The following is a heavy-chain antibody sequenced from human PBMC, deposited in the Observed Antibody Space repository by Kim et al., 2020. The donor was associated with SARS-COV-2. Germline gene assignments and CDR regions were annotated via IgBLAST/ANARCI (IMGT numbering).Heavy chain of an antibody. CDR1: GYTFTSYA. CDR3: AINYDFWSGYPIPFDY. V-gene: IGHV7-4-1*02. CDR2: INTNTGNP. J-gene: IGHJ4*02. D-gene: IGHD3-3*01. Sequence: ASVKVSCKASGYTFTSYAMNWVRQAPGQGLEWMGWINTNTGNPTYAQGFTGRFVFSLDTSVSTAYLQISSLKAEDTAVYYCAINYDFWSGYPIPFDYWGQGTLVTVSS.